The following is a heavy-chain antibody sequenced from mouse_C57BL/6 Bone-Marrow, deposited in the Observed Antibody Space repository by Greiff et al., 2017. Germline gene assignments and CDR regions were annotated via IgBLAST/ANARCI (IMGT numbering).Heavy chain of an antibody. J-gene: IGHJ2*01. CDR3: ARRGLHLDYFDY. Sequence: EVKLMESGGGLVKPGGSLKLSCAASGFTFSSYAMSWVRQTPEKRLEWVATISDGGSYTYYPDNVKGRFTISRDNAKNNLYLQMSHLKSEDTAMYYCARRGLHLDYFDYWGQGTTLTVSS. CDR2: ISDGGSYT. V-gene: IGHV5-4*03. D-gene: IGHD3-1*01. CDR1: GFTFSSYA.